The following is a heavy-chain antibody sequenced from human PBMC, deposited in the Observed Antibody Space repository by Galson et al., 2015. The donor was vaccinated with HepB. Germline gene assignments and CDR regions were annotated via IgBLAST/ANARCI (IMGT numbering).Heavy chain of an antibody. D-gene: IGHD3-22*01. Sequence: QSGAEVKKPGESLRISCKGSGYSLTTYWISWVRQMPGKGLEWMGRIDPGDSYTNYSPSFQGHVTISADKSISTAYLQWSSLKASDTAMYYCASMYYYDSSGYSTYYYYGMDVWGQGTTVTVSS. CDR2: IDPGDSYT. J-gene: IGHJ6*02. V-gene: IGHV5-10-1*01. CDR1: GYSLTTYW. CDR3: ASMYYYDSSGYSTYYYYGMDV.